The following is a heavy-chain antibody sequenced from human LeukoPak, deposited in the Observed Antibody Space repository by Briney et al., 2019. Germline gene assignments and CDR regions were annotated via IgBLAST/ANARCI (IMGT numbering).Heavy chain of an antibody. CDR2: IGGVSSTI. Sequence: GGSLRLSCAASGFTFSSYEMNWVRQAPGKGLQWVSYIGGVSSTISYADSVKGRFTISRDNAKNSLYLQMNSLGDEDTAVYYCARDVDYAFDIWGQGTLVTVSS. V-gene: IGHV3-48*02. J-gene: IGHJ3*02. D-gene: IGHD2-15*01. CDR3: ARDVDYAFDI. CDR1: GFTFSSYE.